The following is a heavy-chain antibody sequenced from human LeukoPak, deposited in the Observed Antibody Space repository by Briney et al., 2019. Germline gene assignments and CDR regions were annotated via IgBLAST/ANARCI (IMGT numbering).Heavy chain of an antibody. CDR1: GGTFSSYA. V-gene: IGHV1-69*13. D-gene: IGHD5-24*01. J-gene: IGHJ5*02. Sequence: SVKVSCKASGGTFSSYAISWVRQAPGQGLEWMGGIIPIFGTANYAQKFQGRVTITADESTSTAYMELSSLRSEDTAVYYCATGPEDRVEMATTWGQGTLVTVSS. CDR2: IIPIFGTA. CDR3: ATGPEDRVEMATT.